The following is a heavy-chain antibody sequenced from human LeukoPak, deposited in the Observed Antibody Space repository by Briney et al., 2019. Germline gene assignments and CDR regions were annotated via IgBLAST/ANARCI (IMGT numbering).Heavy chain of an antibody. CDR1: GFTFSSYA. CDR3: ARDISGDGYFDY. Sequence: GGSLRLSCAASGFTFSSYATHLVSQAPGKGLEYVSAISSNGGSTYYANSVKGRFTISRDNSKNTLYLQMGSLRAEDMAVYYCARDISGDGYFDYWGQGTLVTVSS. CDR2: ISSNGGST. J-gene: IGHJ4*02. V-gene: IGHV3-64*01. D-gene: IGHD3-10*01.